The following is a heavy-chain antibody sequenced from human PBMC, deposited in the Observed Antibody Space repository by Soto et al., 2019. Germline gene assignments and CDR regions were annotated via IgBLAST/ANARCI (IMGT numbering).Heavy chain of an antibody. V-gene: IGHV3-64D*08. Sequence: GGSLRLSCAASGFTFSSYSMNWVRQAPGKGLEYVSSISSNSSYTYYADSVKGRFTISRDNSENTLYLQMSSLTAEDTAVYYSVKGGSSGYFWYFDYWGQGTLVTVSS. CDR3: VKGGSSGYFWYFDY. J-gene: IGHJ4*02. CDR1: GFTFSSYS. CDR2: ISSNSSYT. D-gene: IGHD3-22*01.